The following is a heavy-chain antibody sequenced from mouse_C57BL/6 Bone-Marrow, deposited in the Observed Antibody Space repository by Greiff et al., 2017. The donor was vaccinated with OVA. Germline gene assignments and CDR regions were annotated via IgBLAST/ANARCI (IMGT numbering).Heavy chain of an antibody. CDR2: ISYDGSN. V-gene: IGHV3-6*01. Sequence: VQLQQSGPGLVKPSQSLSLTCSVTGYSITSGYYWNWIRQFPGNKLEWMGYISYDGSNNYNPSLKNRISITRDTSKNQFFLKLNSVTTEDTATYYCARDYYGSSYRYYFDYWGQGTTLTVSS. J-gene: IGHJ2*01. D-gene: IGHD1-1*01. CDR1: GYSITSGYY. CDR3: ARDYYGSSYRYYFDY.